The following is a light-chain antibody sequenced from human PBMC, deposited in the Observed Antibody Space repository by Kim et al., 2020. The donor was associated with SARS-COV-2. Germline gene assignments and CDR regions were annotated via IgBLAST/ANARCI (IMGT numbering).Light chain of an antibody. CDR2: DND. Sequence: GQNVAISCSGTTSNIGNNYVSWYQVVPGAAPKVLIYDNDKRSSGIPDRFSGSKSGTSATLGISGLQPEDEADYYCGTWDGSLSAAVFGGGTKVTVL. CDR3: GTWDGSLSAAV. CDR1: TSNIGNNY. V-gene: IGLV1-51*01. J-gene: IGLJ2*01.